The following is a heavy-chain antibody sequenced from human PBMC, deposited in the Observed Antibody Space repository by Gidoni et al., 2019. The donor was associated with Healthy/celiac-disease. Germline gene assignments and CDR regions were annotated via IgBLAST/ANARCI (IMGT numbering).Heavy chain of an antibody. CDR1: GGSISSSSYY. CDR3: ARHRGKYYDSSGYYYLDY. Sequence: QLQLQESGPGLVKPSETLSLTCTVPGGSISSSSYYWGWIRQPPGKGLEWIGSIYYSGSTYYNPSLKSRVTISVDTSKNQFSLKLSSVTAADTAVYYCARHRGKYYDSSGYYYLDYWGQGTLVTVSS. CDR2: IYYSGST. J-gene: IGHJ4*02. D-gene: IGHD3-22*01. V-gene: IGHV4-39*01.